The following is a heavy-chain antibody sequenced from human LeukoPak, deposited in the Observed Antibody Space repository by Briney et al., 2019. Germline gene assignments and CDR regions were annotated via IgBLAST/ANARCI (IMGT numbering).Heavy chain of an antibody. CDR1: GGTFSSYY. CDR3: ARVSYYYDSSGSYDY. J-gene: IGHJ4*02. Sequence: ASVKVSCKASGGTFSSYYMHWVRQAPGQGLEWMGIINPSGGSTSYAQKFQGRVTMTRDTSTSTVYMELSSLRSEDTAVYYCARVSYYYDSSGSYDYWGQGTLVTVSS. D-gene: IGHD3-22*01. V-gene: IGHV1-46*01. CDR2: INPSGGST.